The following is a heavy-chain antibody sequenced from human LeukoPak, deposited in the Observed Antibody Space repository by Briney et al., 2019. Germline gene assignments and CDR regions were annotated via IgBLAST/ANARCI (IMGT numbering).Heavy chain of an antibody. D-gene: IGHD3-10*01. Sequence: ASVKVSCKASGYTFTSYAMNWVRQAPGQGLEWMGWINTNTGNPTYAQGFTGRFVFSLDTSVSTAYLQISSLRAEDTAVYYCARFPLPYGSGSYRDNYWGQGTLVTVSS. V-gene: IGHV7-4-1*02. CDR1: GYTFTSYA. J-gene: IGHJ4*02. CDR2: INTNTGNP. CDR3: ARFPLPYGSGSYRDNY.